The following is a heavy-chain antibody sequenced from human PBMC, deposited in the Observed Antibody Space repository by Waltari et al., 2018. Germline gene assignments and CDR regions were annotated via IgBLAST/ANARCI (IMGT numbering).Heavy chain of an antibody. CDR2: SHPNRGGP. D-gene: IGHD3-10*01. CDR3: ARERITMVRGAPDY. V-gene: IGHV1-2*06. J-gene: IGHJ4*02. CDR1: GYTFTGYE. Sequence: QVQLAQSGAEVNKRGASGKVYCKATGYTFTGYETHQIRQAPGQGLGWIGRSHPNRGGPNYAQKSQGRVTMTRDTYISTAYMERSRLRSGDTAVYYCARERITMVRGAPDYWGQGTLVTVTS.